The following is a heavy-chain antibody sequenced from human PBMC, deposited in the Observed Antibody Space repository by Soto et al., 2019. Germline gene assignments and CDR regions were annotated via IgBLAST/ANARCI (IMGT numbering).Heavy chain of an antibody. V-gene: IGHV4-61*08. D-gene: IGHD3-10*01. CDR3: ATEDRGVYFDH. Sequence: SETLSLTCTVSGGSISSGDYYWSWIRQPPGKGLEWIGYIYYSGSTDYNPSLKSRVTISLDTSKNQFSLKLSSVTAADTAVYYCATEDRGVYFDHWGQGTLVTVSS. CDR1: GGSISSGDYY. J-gene: IGHJ4*02. CDR2: IYYSGST.